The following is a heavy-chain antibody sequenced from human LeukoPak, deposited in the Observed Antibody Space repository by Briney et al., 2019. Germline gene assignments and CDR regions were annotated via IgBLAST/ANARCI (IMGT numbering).Heavy chain of an antibody. V-gene: IGHV4-59*01. D-gene: IGHD3-16*01. Sequence: SETLSLTCTVSGGSISSYYWSWIRQPPGKGLEWIGYIYYSGSTNYNPSLKSRVTISVDTSKNQFSLELSSETAADTAVYYCARWGSITTARFDYWGQGTLVTVSS. CDR2: IYYSGST. J-gene: IGHJ4*02. CDR3: ARWGSITTARFDY. CDR1: GGSISSYY.